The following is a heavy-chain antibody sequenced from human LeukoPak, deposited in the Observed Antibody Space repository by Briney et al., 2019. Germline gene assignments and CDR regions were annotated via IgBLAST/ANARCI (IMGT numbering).Heavy chain of an antibody. CDR1: GFTFSSYA. D-gene: IGHD6-19*01. CDR3: ARDPHSSGWYYFDY. V-gene: IGHV3-30*04. CDR2: ISYDGSNK. J-gene: IGHJ4*02. Sequence: PGRSLRLSCAASGFTFSSYAMHWVRQAPGKGLEWVAVISYDGSNKYYADFVRGRFTISRDNSKNTLYLQMNSLRAEDTAVYYCARDPHSSGWYYFDYWGQGTLVTVSS.